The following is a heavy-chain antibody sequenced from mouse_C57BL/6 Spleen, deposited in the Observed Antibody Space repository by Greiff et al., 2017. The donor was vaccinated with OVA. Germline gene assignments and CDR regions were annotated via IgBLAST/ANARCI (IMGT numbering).Heavy chain of an antibody. J-gene: IGHJ2*01. V-gene: IGHV5-17*01. CDR3: TVGYEGYFDY. Sequence: EVMLVESGGGLVKPGGSLKLSCAASGFTFSDYGMHWVRQATEQGLEWVAYISSGSSNIYYADNVKGRFTISRDNAKTTLFLQRTSLRADDTAMYYGTVGYEGYFDYWGQGTTLTVSA. CDR2: ISSGSSNI. CDR1: GFTFSDYG. D-gene: IGHD1-1*01.